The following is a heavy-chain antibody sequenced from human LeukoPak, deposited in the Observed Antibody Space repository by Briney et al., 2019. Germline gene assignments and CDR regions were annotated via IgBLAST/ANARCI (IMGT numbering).Heavy chain of an antibody. CDR1: GYTFTGYY. V-gene: IGHV1-2*04. CDR2: VNPNSGDT. CDR3: ARVSGGYVYYFDF. Sequence: ASVKVSCKASGYTFTGYYMHWVRQAPGQGLEWMGWVNPNSGDTNYAQKFRGWVTMTTDTSISTGYMELSRLKSDDTAVYYCARVSGGYVYYFDFWGQGTLVTVSS. J-gene: IGHJ4*02. D-gene: IGHD5-12*01.